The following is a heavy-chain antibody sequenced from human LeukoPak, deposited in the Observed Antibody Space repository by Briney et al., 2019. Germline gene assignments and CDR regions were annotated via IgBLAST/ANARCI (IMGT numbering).Heavy chain of an antibody. CDR3: VRGAVGTGVWFDP. V-gene: IGHV3-48*03. J-gene: IGHJ5*02. Sequence: GGSLRLSCAASGFTFSSYEMNWVRQAPGKGLEWVSYISSSGSTIYYADSVKGRFTISRDNAKNTLHLQMNSLRADDTAVYYCVRGAVGTGVWFDPWGQGTLVTVSS. D-gene: IGHD1-26*01. CDR1: GFTFSSYE. CDR2: ISSSGSTI.